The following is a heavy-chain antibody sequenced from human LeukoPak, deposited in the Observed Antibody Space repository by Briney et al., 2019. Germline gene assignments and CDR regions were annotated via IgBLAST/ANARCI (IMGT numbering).Heavy chain of an antibody. V-gene: IGHV3-23*01. CDR3: ARVLLPLYGMDV. CDR1: GFTFSIYA. Sequence: GGSLRLSCAASGFTFSIYAMSWVRQAPGKGLEWVSAITGSSSHTYYADSMKGRFTISRDNSKNTLYLQINNLRDEDTAAYYCARVLLPLYGMDVWGQGTTVTVSS. CDR2: ITGSSSHT. D-gene: IGHD3-22*01. J-gene: IGHJ6*02.